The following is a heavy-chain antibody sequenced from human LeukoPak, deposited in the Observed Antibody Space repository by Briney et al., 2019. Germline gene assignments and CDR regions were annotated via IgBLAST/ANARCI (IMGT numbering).Heavy chain of an antibody. CDR3: ARDPYDSSWGLCYFDH. J-gene: IGHJ4*02. CDR2: ISYYGSNI. Sequence: GGSLTLSCSPWGFPLSILGMHCVPHATDKAVVCVADISYYGSNIYHVDYVKGRYNISRDHSKHTLYLEINSRSAQDTAVFYCARDPYDSSWGLCYFDHWGQGNLVTVSS. D-gene: IGHD3-22*01. CDR1: GFPLSILG. V-gene: IGHV3-30*03.